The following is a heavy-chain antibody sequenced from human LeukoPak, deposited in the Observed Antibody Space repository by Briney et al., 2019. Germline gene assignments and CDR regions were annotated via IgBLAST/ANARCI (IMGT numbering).Heavy chain of an antibody. D-gene: IGHD6-13*01. CDR1: GFTFSSYW. CDR3: AREWGYSSSWYDY. Sequence: PGGSLRPSCAASGFTFSSYWMHWVRQAPGKGLVWVSRINSDGSSTSYADSVKGRFTISRDNAKNTLYLQMNSLRAEDTAVYYCAREWGYSSSWYDYWGQGTLVTVSS. CDR2: INSDGSST. J-gene: IGHJ4*02. V-gene: IGHV3-74*01.